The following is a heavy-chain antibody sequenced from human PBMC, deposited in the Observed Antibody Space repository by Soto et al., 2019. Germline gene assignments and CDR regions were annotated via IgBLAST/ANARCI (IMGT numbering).Heavy chain of an antibody. CDR3: AKDSGTRYSSTEFDY. Sequence: EVQLVESGGGLVQPGRSLRLSCAASGFTFDDYAMHWVRQAPGKGLEWVSGISWNSGSIGYADSVKGRFTISRDNAKNSLYLQMNSLRAEDTALYYCAKDSGTRYSSTEFDYWGQGTLVTVSS. CDR1: GFTFDDYA. D-gene: IGHD6-13*01. J-gene: IGHJ4*02. CDR2: ISWNSGSI. V-gene: IGHV3-9*01.